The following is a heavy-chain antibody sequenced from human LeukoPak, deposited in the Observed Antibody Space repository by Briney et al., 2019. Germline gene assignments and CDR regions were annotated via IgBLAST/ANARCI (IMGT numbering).Heavy chain of an antibody. CDR3: ATDATPLCGSCLSDY. CDR2: FDPEDGET. Sequence: GASVKVSCKVSGYTLTELSMHWVRQAPGKGLEWMGGFDPEDGETIYAQKFQGRVTMTEDTSTDTAYMELSSLRSEDTAAYYCATDATPLCGSCLSDYWGQGTLVTVSS. V-gene: IGHV1-24*01. CDR1: GYTLTELS. D-gene: IGHD1-26*01. J-gene: IGHJ4*02.